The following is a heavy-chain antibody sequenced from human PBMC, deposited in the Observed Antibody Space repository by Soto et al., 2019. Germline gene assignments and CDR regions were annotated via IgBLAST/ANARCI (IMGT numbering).Heavy chain of an antibody. CDR3: SRVIRADSTSSNFYYYSGLDV. J-gene: IGHJ6*02. CDR1: GFTFSTYG. Sequence: GGSLRLSGAASGFTFSTYGMHWVRQAPGKGLEWLAVISNNGINKYYADSVKGRFTISRDNSKDTLFLQMNSLRGEDTAIYYFSRVIRADSTSSNFYYYSGLDVWGQGTTVTFSS. V-gene: IGHV3-30*03. D-gene: IGHD6-6*01. CDR2: ISNNGINK.